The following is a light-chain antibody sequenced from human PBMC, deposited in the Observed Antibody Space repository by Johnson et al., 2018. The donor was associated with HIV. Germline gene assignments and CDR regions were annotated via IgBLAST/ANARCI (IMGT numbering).Light chain of an antibody. Sequence: QSVLTQPPSVSAAPGQKVTISCSGSSSNIGSHYVSWYQQLPGTAPKLLIYENNMRPSGIPDRFSGSKSGTSATLGIAGLQTGDEADYCCGTWGNSLSTGAVFGTGTKVTVL. CDR2: ENN. J-gene: IGLJ1*01. CDR3: GTWGNSLSTGAV. V-gene: IGLV1-51*02. CDR1: SSNIGSHY.